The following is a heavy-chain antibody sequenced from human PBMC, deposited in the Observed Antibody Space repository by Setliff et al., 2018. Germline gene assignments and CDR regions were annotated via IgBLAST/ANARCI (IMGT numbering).Heavy chain of an antibody. J-gene: IGHJ6*02. CDR3: AKEYVVTQFVTNVHNHYGMDV. CDR1: GASISSGSYY. CDR2: IYTSGTT. Sequence: PSETLSLTCTVSGASISSGSYYWSWIRQPAGKGLEWLGRIYTSGTTNYSPSFKSRVTISADTSKNQISLKLSSVTAADTAVYYCAKEYVVTQFVTNVHNHYGMDVWGQGTTVTVSS. V-gene: IGHV4-61*02. D-gene: IGHD2-21*02.